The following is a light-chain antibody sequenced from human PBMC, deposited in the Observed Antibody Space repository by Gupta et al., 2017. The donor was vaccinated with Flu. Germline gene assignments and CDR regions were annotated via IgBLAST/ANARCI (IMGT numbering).Light chain of an antibody. Sequence: SYVLTQPPSVSVAPGQTTRITSGGNNIGSKSVHWYQQKPGQAPVLVVYDDSDRPSGIPERFSGSNSGNTATLTISRVEAGDEADYYRQVWDSSSDHLVVFGGGTKLTVL. CDR1: NIGSKS. CDR3: QVWDSSSDHLVV. CDR2: DDS. V-gene: IGLV3-21*02. J-gene: IGLJ2*01.